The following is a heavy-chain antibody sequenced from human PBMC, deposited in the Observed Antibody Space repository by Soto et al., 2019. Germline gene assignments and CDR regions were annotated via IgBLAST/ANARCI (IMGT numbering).Heavy chain of an antibody. D-gene: IGHD6-19*01. CDR2: IYHSGST. J-gene: IGHJ4*02. V-gene: IGHV4-30-2*01. Sequence: QLQLQESGSGLVKPSQTLSLTCAVSGGSISSGGYSWSWIRQPPGKGLEWIGYIYHSGSTYYNPSLKSRVTISVDRSKNQVSLKLRSVTAADTAVYYCARAGGLGAVAADYWGQGTLVTVSS. CDR1: GGSISSGGYS. CDR3: ARAGGLGAVAADY.